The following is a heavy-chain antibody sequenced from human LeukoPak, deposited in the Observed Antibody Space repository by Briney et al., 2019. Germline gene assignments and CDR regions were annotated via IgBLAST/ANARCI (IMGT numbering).Heavy chain of an antibody. CDR3: ARADPWFRELL. Sequence: SETLSLTCAVYGGSFSGYYWSWIRQPPGKGLEWIGEINHSGSTNYNPSLKSRVTISVDTSKNQFSLKLSSVTAADTAVYYCARADPWFRELLWGQGTLVNVSS. CDR2: INHSGST. J-gene: IGHJ4*02. V-gene: IGHV4-34*01. CDR1: GGSFSGYY. D-gene: IGHD3-10*01.